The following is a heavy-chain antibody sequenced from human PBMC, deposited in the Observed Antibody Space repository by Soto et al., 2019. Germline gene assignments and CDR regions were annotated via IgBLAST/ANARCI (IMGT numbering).Heavy chain of an antibody. CDR1: GGSISSDY. D-gene: IGHD5-12*01. V-gene: IGHV4-59*01. CDR2: IYYSGST. CDR3: ARVGRRDGYNRRSFDY. J-gene: IGHJ4*02. Sequence: QVQLQESGPGLVKPSETLSLTCTVSGGSISSDYWSWIRQPPGKGLEWIVYIYYSGSTNYNPSLKSRVTISVDTSKNQFSLKLSSVTAADTAVYYCARVGRRDGYNRRSFDYWGQGTLVTVSS.